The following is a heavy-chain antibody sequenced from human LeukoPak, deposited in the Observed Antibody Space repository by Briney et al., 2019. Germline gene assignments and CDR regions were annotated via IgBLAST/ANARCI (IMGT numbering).Heavy chain of an antibody. Sequence: SETLSPTCTVSGGSIRSSSYYWSWIRQPPGKGLEWIGSIYYSGSTYYNASLKSRGTISVDTSKNQFSLKLNSVTAADTAVYFCARQVVAVAGTGYFDYWGQGTLVTVSS. V-gene: IGHV4-39*01. J-gene: IGHJ4*02. CDR1: GGSIRSSSYY. CDR3: ARQVVAVAGTGYFDY. CDR2: IYYSGST. D-gene: IGHD6-19*01.